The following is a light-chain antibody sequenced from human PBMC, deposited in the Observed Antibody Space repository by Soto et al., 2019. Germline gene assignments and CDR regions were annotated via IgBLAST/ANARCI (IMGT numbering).Light chain of an antibody. CDR2: DAS. Sequence: DIVMTQSADSLAVSPGERATLSCRASQSVSTYLGWFQQKPGQAPRLLIYDASNRATGIPARFSGSGSETDFTLTISSLEPEDSAVYYCQQRASWVTFGQGTRLEIK. CDR3: QQRASWVT. V-gene: IGKV3-11*01. J-gene: IGKJ5*01. CDR1: QSVSTY.